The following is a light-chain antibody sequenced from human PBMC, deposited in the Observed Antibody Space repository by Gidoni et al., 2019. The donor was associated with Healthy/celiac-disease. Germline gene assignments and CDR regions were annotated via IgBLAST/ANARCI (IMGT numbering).Light chain of an antibody. J-gene: IGKJ3*01. CDR1: QSLLHSNGYNY. Sequence: DIVLTHSPLSLPVTPGEPASISCRSSQSLLHSNGYNYLDWYLQKRGQSPQLLIYLGSNRASGVPDRFSGSGSGTDFTLKISRVEAEDVGVYYCMQALQTSFTFGPGTKVDIK. V-gene: IGKV2-28*01. CDR2: LGS. CDR3: MQALQTSFT.